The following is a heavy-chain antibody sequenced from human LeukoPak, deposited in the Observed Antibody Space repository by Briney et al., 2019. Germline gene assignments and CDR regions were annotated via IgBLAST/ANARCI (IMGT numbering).Heavy chain of an antibody. Sequence: SETLSLTCTVSGGSISSGGYYWSWIRQPPGKGLEWIGYIYHSGSTYYNPSLKSRVTISVDTYKKQFSLKLSSVTAADTAVYYCARYYYDSSGYGYFQHWGQGTLVTVSS. V-gene: IGHV4-30-2*02. J-gene: IGHJ1*01. CDR1: GGSISSGGYY. CDR2: IYHSGST. CDR3: ARYYYDSSGYGYFQH. D-gene: IGHD3-22*01.